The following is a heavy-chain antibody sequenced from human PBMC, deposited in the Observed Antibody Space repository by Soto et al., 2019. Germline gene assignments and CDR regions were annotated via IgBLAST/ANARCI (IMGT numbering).Heavy chain of an antibody. J-gene: IGHJ4*02. CDR3: ATDLGGKYNWNPPDY. Sequence: GASVKVSCKVSGYTLTELSMHWVRQAPGKGLEWMGGFDPEDGETIYAQKFQGRVTMTEDTSTDTAYIELSSLRSEDTAVYYCATDLGGKYNWNPPDYWGQGTLVTVSS. D-gene: IGHD1-20*01. CDR1: GYTLTELS. V-gene: IGHV1-24*01. CDR2: FDPEDGET.